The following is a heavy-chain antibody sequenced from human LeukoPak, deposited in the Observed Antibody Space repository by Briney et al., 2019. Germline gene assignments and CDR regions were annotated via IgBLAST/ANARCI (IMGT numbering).Heavy chain of an antibody. CDR3: ARSEGIVVVPAAGTFDY. D-gene: IGHD2-2*01. J-gene: IGHJ4*02. CDR1: GYTITSYG. Sequence: ASVKVSCKASGYTITSYGISWVRQAPGQWLEWMGCISAYNGNTNYAQKLQGRVTMTTDTSTSTAYMELRSLRSDDTAVYYCARSEGIVVVPAAGTFDYWGQGTLVTVSS. V-gene: IGHV1-18*01. CDR2: ISAYNGNT.